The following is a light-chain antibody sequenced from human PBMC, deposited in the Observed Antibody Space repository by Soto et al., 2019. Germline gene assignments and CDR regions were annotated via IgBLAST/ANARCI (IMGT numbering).Light chain of an antibody. V-gene: IGKV2-30*01. CDR3: LQGIGSKT. Sequence: DVVMTQSPVSLSVTLGQPASISCRSSQSLVYSDGNTYLHWFQQRPGQSPRRLIYEVSNRDSGVQDRFSGSGSGADFTLKSRRVEDEDVGVYYCLQGIGSKTFGQGTKVEIK. CDR1: QSLVYSDGNTY. J-gene: IGKJ2*01. CDR2: EVS.